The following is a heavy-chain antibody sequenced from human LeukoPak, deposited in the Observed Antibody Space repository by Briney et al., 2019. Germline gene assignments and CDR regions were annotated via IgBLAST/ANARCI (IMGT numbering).Heavy chain of an antibody. V-gene: IGHV3-30*03. CDR2: ISHDGSNK. CDR1: GFTFSSYW. D-gene: IGHD3-22*01. J-gene: IGHJ4*02. CDR3: ARGEYYSDTSSYFDD. Sequence: GVSLRLSCVASGFTFSSYWMTWVRQAPGKGLEWVAVISHDGSNKYYADSVKGRFTISRDNSKNTLFVQMSSLRAEDTAVYYCARGEYYSDTSSYFDDWGQGTLVTVSS.